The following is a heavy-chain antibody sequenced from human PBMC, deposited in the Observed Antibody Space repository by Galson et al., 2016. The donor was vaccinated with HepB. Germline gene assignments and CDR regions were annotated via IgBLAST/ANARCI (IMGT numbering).Heavy chain of an antibody. Sequence: SLRLSCAASGFTFSSYAMSWVRQAPGKGLEWVSFISGSGGSTYYADSVKGRFTISRDNSKNTLYLQMNSLRAEDTAVYYCVKGASMGWPQLQASYFDYWGQGTLVTVSS. D-gene: IGHD5-24*01. CDR1: GFTFSSYA. J-gene: IGHJ4*02. CDR2: ISGSGGST. V-gene: IGHV3-23*01. CDR3: VKGASMGWPQLQASYFDY.